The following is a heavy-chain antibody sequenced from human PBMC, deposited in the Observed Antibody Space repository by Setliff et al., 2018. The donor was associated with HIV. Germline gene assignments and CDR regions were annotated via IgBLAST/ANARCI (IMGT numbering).Heavy chain of an antibody. CDR1: GYSFTSYW. CDR2: IYPADSDT. CDR3: AKKGGDQWLFGGYAFDI. Sequence: PGESLKISCKASGYSFTSYWIGWVRQMPGKGLEWMGIIYPADSDTRYSPSFQGQATISVDKSITTAYLQWSSLKASDTAIYYCAKKGGDQWLFGGYAFDIWGQGTMVTVSS. J-gene: IGHJ3*02. D-gene: IGHD3-22*01. V-gene: IGHV5-51*01.